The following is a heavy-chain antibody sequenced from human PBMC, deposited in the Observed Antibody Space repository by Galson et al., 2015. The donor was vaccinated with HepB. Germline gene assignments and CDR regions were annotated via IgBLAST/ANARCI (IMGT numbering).Heavy chain of an antibody. CDR2: IKQDGSEK. D-gene: IGHD2-2*01. V-gene: IGHV3-7*01. Sequence: SLRLSCAASGFTFSNYWMRWVRQAPGKGLEWVATIKQDGSEKFYVDSVKSRFTISRDNAKNSLYLQMNSLRAEDTAVFYCARVSSYIVVPAAGDFDHWGQGTLVTVSS. J-gene: IGHJ4*02. CDR3: ARVSSYIVVPAAGDFDH. CDR1: GFTFSNYW.